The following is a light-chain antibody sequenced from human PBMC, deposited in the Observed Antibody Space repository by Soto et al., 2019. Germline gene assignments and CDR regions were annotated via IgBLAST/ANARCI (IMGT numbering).Light chain of an antibody. CDR3: QQRGNWPPTWT. J-gene: IGKJ1*01. CDR2: DAS. V-gene: IGKV3-11*01. CDR1: QSIGYY. Sequence: IVLTQSPATRSLSPGERATLSCRAIQSIGYYLAWYQEKPGQAPRLLIYDASIRATGIPARFSGSWSGTDFTLTINGLEPEDSAVYYCQQRGNWPPTWTFGQGTKVDFK.